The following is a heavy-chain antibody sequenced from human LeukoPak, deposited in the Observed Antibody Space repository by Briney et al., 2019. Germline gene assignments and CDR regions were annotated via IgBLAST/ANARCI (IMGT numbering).Heavy chain of an antibody. CDR3: AREDLYGSGSYDGMDV. J-gene: IGHJ6*02. Sequence: GGSLRLSCATSGFTFSSFWMSWVRQAPGKGLEWVANIKQDGSEKYYVDSVKGRFTISRDNAKKSLFLQMNNLRVEDTAVYFCAREDLYGSGSYDGMDVWGQGTTVTVSS. CDR2: IKQDGSEK. D-gene: IGHD3-10*01. V-gene: IGHV3-7*01. CDR1: GFTFSSFW.